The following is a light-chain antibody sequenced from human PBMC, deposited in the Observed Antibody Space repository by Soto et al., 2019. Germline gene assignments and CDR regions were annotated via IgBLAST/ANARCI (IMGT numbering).Light chain of an antibody. CDR2: GAS. CDR3: QQYCGSPLVT. Sequence: ETVLTQSPGTLSLSPGERATLSCRASQSLSSGYLAWYQQRPGQAPRLLISGASSRAPGIPDRFSGTGSGTEFTLTISRLEPEDFAVYYCQQYCGSPLVTFGVGTKVEIK. CDR1: QSLSSGY. J-gene: IGKJ4*01. V-gene: IGKV3-20*01.